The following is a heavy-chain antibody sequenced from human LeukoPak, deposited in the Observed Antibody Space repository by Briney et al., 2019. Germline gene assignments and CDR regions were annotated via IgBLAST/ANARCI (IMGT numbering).Heavy chain of an antibody. V-gene: IGHV1-24*01. CDR3: ATARFLEWLLLGEV. D-gene: IGHD3-3*01. J-gene: IGHJ4*02. Sequence: ASVKVSCKVSGYTLTELSMHWVRQAPGKGLEWMGGFDPEDGETIYAQKFQGRVTMTEDTSTDTAYMELSSLRSEVTAVYYCATARFLEWLLLGEVWGQGTLVTVSS. CDR2: FDPEDGET. CDR1: GYTLTELS.